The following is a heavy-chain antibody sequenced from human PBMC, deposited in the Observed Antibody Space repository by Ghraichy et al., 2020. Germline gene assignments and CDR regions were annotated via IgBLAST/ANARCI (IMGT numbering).Heavy chain of an antibody. CDR3: AKDPNSAWYFEL. CDR2: ISGSGANT. V-gene: IGHV3-23*01. D-gene: IGHD1-26*01. Sequence: GESLNISCAASGFTFSSCAMSWVRQAPGKGLEWVSTISGSGANTYYADSVKGRFTISRDNSKNTLYLQMSSLRADDTAVYYWAKDPNSAWYFELWGRGTLVTVSS. J-gene: IGHJ2*01. CDR1: GFTFSSCA.